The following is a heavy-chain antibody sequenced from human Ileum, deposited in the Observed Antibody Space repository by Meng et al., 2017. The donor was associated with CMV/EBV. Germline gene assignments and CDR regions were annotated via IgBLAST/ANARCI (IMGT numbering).Heavy chain of an antibody. CDR3: AVSGYDSAHDFDI. CDR1: GFTFSRYW. J-gene: IGHJ3*02. CDR2: IDTDGSST. V-gene: IGHV3-74*01. D-gene: IGHD5-12*01. Sequence: GGSLRLSCAASGFTFSRYWVHWVRQGPGKGPVWVSRIDTDGSSTIYADSVRGRFTISRDNAKNTLHLQMNSLRPEDTAVYYCAVSGYDSAHDFDIWGQGAMVTVSS.